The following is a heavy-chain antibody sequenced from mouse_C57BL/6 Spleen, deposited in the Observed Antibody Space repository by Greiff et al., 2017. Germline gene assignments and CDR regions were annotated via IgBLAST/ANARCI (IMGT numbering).Heavy chain of an antibody. Sequence: QVHVKQPGAELVKPGASVKLSCKASGYTFTSYWMHWVKQRPGRGLEWIGRIDPNRGGTKYNEKFKSKATLTVDKPSSTAYMQLSSLTSEDSAVYYCARSRLGPGEYFDYWGQGTTLTVSS. CDR2: IDPNRGGT. CDR1: GYTFTSYW. V-gene: IGHV1-72*01. D-gene: IGHD4-1*01. J-gene: IGHJ2*01. CDR3: ARSRLGPGEYFDY.